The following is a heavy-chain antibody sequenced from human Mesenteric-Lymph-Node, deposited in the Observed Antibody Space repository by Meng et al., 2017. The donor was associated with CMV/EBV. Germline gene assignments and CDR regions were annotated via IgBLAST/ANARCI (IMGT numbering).Heavy chain of an antibody. D-gene: IGHD1-26*01. CDR1: GFTFSGYW. Sequence: GGSLRLSCAASGFTFSGYWMSWVRQAPGKGLEWVANIKQDGSEKYYVDSVKGRFTISRDNAKNSLYLQMNSLRAEDTAVYYCARDWGGSYYVPYYFDYWGQGTLVTVSS. CDR3: ARDWGGSYYVPYYFDY. CDR2: IKQDGSEK. J-gene: IGHJ4*02. V-gene: IGHV3-7*01.